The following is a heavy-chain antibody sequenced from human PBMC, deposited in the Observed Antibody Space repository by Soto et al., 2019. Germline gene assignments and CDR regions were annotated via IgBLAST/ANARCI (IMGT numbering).Heavy chain of an antibody. CDR1: GFTFSSEA. CDR3: ARGNVPRGYTYSEYFYYYYGMDV. V-gene: IGHV3-30-3*01. J-gene: IGHJ6*02. CDR2: ISYEGSNE. Sequence: QAQLVESGGGVVQPGRSLRLSCAASGFTFSSEAMHWVRQAPGKGLEWVAVISYEGSNEHYADAVKGRFTISRDTSKNTLYLQMNSLRSEDTAVYYCARGNVPRGYTYSEYFYYYYGMDVWGQGTTVTVSS. D-gene: IGHD5-12*01.